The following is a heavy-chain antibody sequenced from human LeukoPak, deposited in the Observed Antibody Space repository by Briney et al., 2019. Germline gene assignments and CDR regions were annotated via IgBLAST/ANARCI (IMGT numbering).Heavy chain of an antibody. Sequence: SETLSLTCAVYGGSFSGYYWSWIRQPPGKGLEWIGEINHSGSTNYNPSLKSRVTISVDTSKNQFSLKLSSVTAADTAVYYCARHIIDSYGSLYYFDYWGQGTLVTVSS. D-gene: IGHD5-18*01. V-gene: IGHV4-34*01. J-gene: IGHJ4*02. CDR3: ARHIIDSYGSLYYFDY. CDR1: GGSFSGYY. CDR2: INHSGST.